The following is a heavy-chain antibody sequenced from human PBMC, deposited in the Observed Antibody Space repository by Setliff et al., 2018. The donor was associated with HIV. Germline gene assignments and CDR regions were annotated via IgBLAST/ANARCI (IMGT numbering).Heavy chain of an antibody. CDR1: GFTFSSYA. CDR3: AREETNRGELQD. CDR2: VSSDGKIR. D-gene: IGHD1-1*01. J-gene: IGHJ1*01. V-gene: IGHV3-30*04. Sequence: GSLRLSCAASGFTFSSYAIQWVRQAPGKGLEWVAVVSSDGKIRFYAESVKGRFTISRDNSKNTVYLHMDSLRVEDTAVYYCAREETNRGELQDWGQGTLVTVSS.